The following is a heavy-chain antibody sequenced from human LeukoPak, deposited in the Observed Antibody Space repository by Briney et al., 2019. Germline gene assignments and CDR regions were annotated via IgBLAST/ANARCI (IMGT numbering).Heavy chain of an antibody. CDR2: INTNTGNP. CDR3: ARDLVLLWFGEPNNWFDP. D-gene: IGHD3-10*01. CDR1: GYTFTSYG. Sequence: ASVKVSCKASGYTFTSYGISWVRQAPGQGLEWMGWINTNTGNPTYAQGFTGRFVFSLDTSVSTAYLQISSLKAEDTAVYYCARDLVLLWFGEPNNWFDPWGQGTLVTVSS. V-gene: IGHV7-4-1*02. J-gene: IGHJ5*02.